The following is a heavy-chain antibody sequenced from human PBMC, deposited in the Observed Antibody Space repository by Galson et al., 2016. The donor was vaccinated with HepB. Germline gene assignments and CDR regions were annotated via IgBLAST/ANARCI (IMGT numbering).Heavy chain of an antibody. Sequence: GFSFTTSVLSCVRHTPGMGLEWVSAITNSGGATHYADTVKSRFTISRDNTKNTLYLNMNSLRAGDTAVYYCGKHGGFDYWGQGTLVTVSS. CDR2: ITNSGGAT. CDR3: GKHGGFDY. CDR1: GFSFTTSV. J-gene: IGHJ4*02. D-gene: IGHD3-16*01. V-gene: IGHV3-23*01.